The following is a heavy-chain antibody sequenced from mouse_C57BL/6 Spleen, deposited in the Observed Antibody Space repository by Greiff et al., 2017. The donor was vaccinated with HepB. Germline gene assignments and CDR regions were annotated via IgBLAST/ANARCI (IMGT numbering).Heavy chain of an antibody. D-gene: IGHD2-5*01. Sequence: QVQLQQSGAELVKPGASVKMSCKASGYTFTSYWITWVKQRPGQGLEWIGDIYPGSGSTNYNEKFKSKATLTVDTSSSTAYMQLSSLTSEDSAVYYCARGDYSKIWYFDVWGTGTTVTVSS. V-gene: IGHV1-55*01. CDR2: IYPGSGST. CDR1: GYTFTSYW. CDR3: ARGDYSKIWYFDV. J-gene: IGHJ1*03.